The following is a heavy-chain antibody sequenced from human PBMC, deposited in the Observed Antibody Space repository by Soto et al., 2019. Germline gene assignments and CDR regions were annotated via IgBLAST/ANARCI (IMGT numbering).Heavy chain of an antibody. V-gene: IGHV6-1*01. D-gene: IGHD2-15*01. CDR3: ARGVGVAATGYYYYGMGV. CDR1: GDSVSSNSAA. J-gene: IGHJ6*02. CDR2: TYYRSKWYN. Sequence: PSPTLSLPCAISGDSVSSNSAAWNWIRQSPSRGLEWLGRTYYRSKWYNDYAVSVKSRITINPDTSKNQFSLQLNSVTPEDTAVYYCARGVGVAATGYYYYGMGVWGQGTTGTV.